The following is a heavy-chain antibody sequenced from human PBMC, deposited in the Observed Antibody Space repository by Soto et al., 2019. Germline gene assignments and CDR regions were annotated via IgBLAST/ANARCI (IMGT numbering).Heavy chain of an antibody. D-gene: IGHD2-21*02. J-gene: IGHJ6*02. V-gene: IGHV4-59*01. CDR1: GGSISGYY. CDR3: ARDLWGYCGTDCYPLDV. CDR2: MYNTGST. Sequence: SETLSLTCTVSGGSISGYYWSWIRQPPGKGLEWIGYMYNTGSTVYNPSFKSRVTISVDTSKNQFSLKLNSVTVADTAVYYCARDLWGYCGTDCYPLDVWGQGTTVT.